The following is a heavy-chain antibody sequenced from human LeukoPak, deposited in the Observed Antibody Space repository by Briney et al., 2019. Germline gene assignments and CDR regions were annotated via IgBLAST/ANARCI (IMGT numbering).Heavy chain of an antibody. CDR2: INPNSGGT. Sequence: GASVKVSCKASGYTFTGYYMHWVRQAPGQGLEWMGWINPNSGGTNYAQKFQGRVTMTRDTSISTAYMELSRLRSDDTAVYYCARVLFFEWLGEPGYWGQGTLVTVSS. CDR3: ARVLFFEWLGEPGY. V-gene: IGHV1-2*02. J-gene: IGHJ4*02. CDR1: GYTFTGYY. D-gene: IGHD3-3*01.